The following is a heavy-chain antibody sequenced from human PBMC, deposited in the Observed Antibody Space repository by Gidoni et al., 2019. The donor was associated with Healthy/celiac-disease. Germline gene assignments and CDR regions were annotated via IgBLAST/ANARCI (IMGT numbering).Heavy chain of an antibody. CDR1: GYTFTSYD. D-gene: IGHD5-12*01. CDR2: MNPNSGNT. Sequence: QVQLVQSGAEVTKPGASVKASCTASGYTFTSYDINWVRQATGQGLEWMGWMNPNSGNTGYAQKFQGRVTMTRNTSISTAYMELSSLRSEDTAVYYCARGPVVATWLDPWGQGTLVTVSS. V-gene: IGHV1-8*01. J-gene: IGHJ5*02. CDR3: ARGPVVATWLDP.